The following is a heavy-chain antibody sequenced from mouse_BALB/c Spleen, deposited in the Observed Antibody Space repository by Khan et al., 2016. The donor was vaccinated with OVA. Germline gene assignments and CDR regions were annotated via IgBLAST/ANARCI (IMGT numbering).Heavy chain of an antibody. CDR1: GYTFTNYG. D-gene: IGHD6-1*01. CDR2: INTYTGEP. V-gene: IGHV9-3-1*01. Sequence: QIQLVQSGPELKKPGETVKISCKASGYTFTNYGMNWVKQAPGKGLKWMGWINTYTGEPTYADDFKGRFAFSLETSANTAYLQINNLKNEDTATXFCARSASCWFFDVWGAGTTVTVSS. J-gene: IGHJ1*01. CDR3: ARSASCWFFDV.